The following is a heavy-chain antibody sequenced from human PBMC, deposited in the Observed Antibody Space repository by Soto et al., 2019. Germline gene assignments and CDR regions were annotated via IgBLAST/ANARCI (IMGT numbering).Heavy chain of an antibody. Sequence: GESLKISCKGSGYSFAGYWITWLRQKPGKGLEWMGRIDPSDSQTYYSPSFRGHVTISATKSITTVFLQWSSLRASDTAMYYCARQIYDSDTGPNLQYSLDFWGQATPLTV. CDR2: IDPSDSQT. J-gene: IGHJ4*02. V-gene: IGHV5-10-1*01. CDR3: ARQIYDSDTGPNLQYSLDF. CDR1: GYSFAGYW. D-gene: IGHD3-22*01.